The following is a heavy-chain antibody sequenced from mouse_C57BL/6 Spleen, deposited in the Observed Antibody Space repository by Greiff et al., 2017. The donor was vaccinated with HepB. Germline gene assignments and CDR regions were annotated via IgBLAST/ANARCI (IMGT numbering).Heavy chain of an antibody. CDR2: ISSGGSYT. CDR3: ARGALTRPFAY. D-gene: IGHD4-1*01. V-gene: IGHV5-6*02. J-gene: IGHJ3*01. CDR1: GFTFSSYG. Sequence: DVMLVESGGDLVKPGGSLKLSCAASGFTFSSYGMSWVRQTPDKRLEWVATISSGGSYTYYPDSVKGRFTISRDNAKNTLYLQMSSLKSEDTAMYYCARGALTRPFAYWGQGTLVTVSA.